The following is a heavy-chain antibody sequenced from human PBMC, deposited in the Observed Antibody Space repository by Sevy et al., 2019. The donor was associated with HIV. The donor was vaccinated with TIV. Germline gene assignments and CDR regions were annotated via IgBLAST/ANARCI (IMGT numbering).Heavy chain of an antibody. V-gene: IGHV4-4*07. CDR1: GGSISLYY. CDR3: AREAKLGAPLGY. Sequence: SETLSLTCTVSGGSISLYYWSWIRQPAGKGLEWIGHIYGSGSTSYNPSLKSRVTMSVDTSQNQISLRLTSVTAADPAVYYCAREAKLGAPLGYWGQGTLVTVSS. D-gene: IGHD3-16*01. CDR2: IYGSGST. J-gene: IGHJ4*02.